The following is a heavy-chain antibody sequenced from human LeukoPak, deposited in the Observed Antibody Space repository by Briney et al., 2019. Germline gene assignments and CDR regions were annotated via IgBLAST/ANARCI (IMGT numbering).Heavy chain of an antibody. CDR3: ARGGAFSRDGYNPY. J-gene: IGHJ4*02. Sequence: ASVKVSCKASGGTFSSYAISWVRQAPGQGLEWMGWINPNSGGTKYAQKFQGRVTMTRDTSISTAYMELSRLRSDDTAVYYCARGGAFSRDGYNPYWGQGTLVTVSS. V-gene: IGHV1-2*02. CDR2: INPNSGGT. D-gene: IGHD5-24*01. CDR1: GGTFSSYA.